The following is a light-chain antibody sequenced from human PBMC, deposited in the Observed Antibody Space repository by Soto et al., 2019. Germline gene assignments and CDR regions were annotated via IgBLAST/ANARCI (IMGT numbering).Light chain of an antibody. CDR2: GAS. Sequence: IVLTQSPGTLSLSPGERATLSCRASQSVSSSYLAWYQQKPGQAPRLLIYGASSRATGIPDRFSGSGSGTDFTLTISRLEPEDFAVYYCQQYGSPPQTFGQGTKV. J-gene: IGKJ1*01. CDR3: QQYGSPPQT. CDR1: QSVSSSY. V-gene: IGKV3-20*01.